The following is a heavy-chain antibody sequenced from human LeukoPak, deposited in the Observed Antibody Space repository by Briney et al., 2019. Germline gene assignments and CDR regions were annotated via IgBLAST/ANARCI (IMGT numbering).Heavy chain of an antibody. CDR3: ARVTSRVHGDYAVWVAFDI. V-gene: IGHV4-38-2*02. CDR2: IYHSGST. CDR1: GYSTSSGYY. J-gene: IGHJ3*02. Sequence: SETLSLTCTVSGYSTSSGYYWGWIRQPPGKGLEWIGSIYHSGSTYYNPSLKSRVTISVDTSKNQFSLKLSSVTAADTAVYYCARVTSRVHGDYAVWVAFDIWGQGTMVTVSS. D-gene: IGHD4-17*01.